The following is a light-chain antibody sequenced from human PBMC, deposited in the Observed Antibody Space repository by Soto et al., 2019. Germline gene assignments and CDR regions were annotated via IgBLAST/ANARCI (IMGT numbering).Light chain of an antibody. CDR3: QQYNSS. J-gene: IGKJ1*01. V-gene: IGKV1-5*03. CDR1: QSISPW. Sequence: DVQMTQSPSTLSASVGDRVTITCRASQSISPWLAWYQQKPGTAPKLLIYKASSLESGVPSRFSGSASGTEFTLTISSLQPDDFATYYCQQYNSSFGQGTKVDIK. CDR2: KAS.